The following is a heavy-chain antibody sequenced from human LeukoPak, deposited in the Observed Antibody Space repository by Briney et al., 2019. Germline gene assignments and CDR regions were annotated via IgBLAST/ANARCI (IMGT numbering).Heavy chain of an antibody. D-gene: IGHD3-22*01. CDR3: ARSYYDSSGYYY. CDR1: GYTFTSYA. Sequence: ASVKVSCKASGYTFTSYAMHWVRQAPGQRLEWMGWINAGNGNTKYSQKFQGRVTITRDTSASTAYMELSSLRSEDTAAYYCARSYYDSSGYYYWGQGTLVTVSS. CDR2: INAGNGNT. J-gene: IGHJ4*02. V-gene: IGHV1-3*01.